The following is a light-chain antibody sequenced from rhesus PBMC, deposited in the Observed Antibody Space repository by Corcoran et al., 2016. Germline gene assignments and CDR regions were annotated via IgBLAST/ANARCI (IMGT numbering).Light chain of an antibody. Sequence: DIQMTQSPSSLSASVGDTVTITCRASQGISNSLAWYQQKPGKAPKPLIYYAARLESGVQSRFRGSGYGTDFTLTIVSRQPEDFAVQHGQQHNSYAYSFGQGTKVEIK. CDR3: QQHNSYAYS. V-gene: IGKV1S16*01. CDR1: QGISNS. J-gene: IGKJ2*01. CDR2: YAA.